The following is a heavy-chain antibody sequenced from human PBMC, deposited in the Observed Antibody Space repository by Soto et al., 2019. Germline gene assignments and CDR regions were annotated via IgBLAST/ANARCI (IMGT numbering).Heavy chain of an antibody. Sequence: ASVKVSCKAFGYTFTGYYLHWVRQAPGQGLEWMGWINPNSGGTNYAQKFQGRVTMTRDTSISTAYMELSRLRSDDTAVYYCARSSGTYDSSGYYYSDDAFDIWGQGTMVTVSS. CDR1: GYTFTGYY. V-gene: IGHV1-2*02. CDR3: ARSSGTYDSSGYYYSDDAFDI. D-gene: IGHD3-22*01. CDR2: INPNSGGT. J-gene: IGHJ3*02.